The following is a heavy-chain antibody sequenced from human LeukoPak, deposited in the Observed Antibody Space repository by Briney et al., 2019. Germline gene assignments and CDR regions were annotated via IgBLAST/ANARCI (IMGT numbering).Heavy chain of an antibody. CDR2: ISSSSSYT. CDR1: GFTFSDYY. D-gene: IGHD3-22*01. Sequence: PGGSLRLSCAASGFTFSDYYMSWTRQAPGKGLEWVSYISSSSSYTNYADSVKGRFTISRDNAKNSLYLQMNSLRAEDTAVYYCARVTYYYDSSGPLFDYWGQGTLVTVSS. J-gene: IGHJ4*02. CDR3: ARVTYYYDSSGPLFDY. V-gene: IGHV3-11*05.